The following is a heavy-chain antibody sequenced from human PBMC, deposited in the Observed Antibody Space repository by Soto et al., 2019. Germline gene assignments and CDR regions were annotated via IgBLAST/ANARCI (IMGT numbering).Heavy chain of an antibody. CDR3: ARDRVAFRDIVVVPAANDWFDP. CDR1: GFTFNTYS. D-gene: IGHD2-2*01. CDR2: ITSRSNYI. J-gene: IGHJ5*02. Sequence: EVQLVESGGGLVKPGGSLRLSCAASGFTFNTYSMNWVRQAPGKGLEWVSSITSRSNYIYYADSVKGRFTISRDNAKNSLYLQMNSLRAEDTAVYYCARDRVAFRDIVVVPAANDWFDPWGQGTLVTVSS. V-gene: IGHV3-21*01.